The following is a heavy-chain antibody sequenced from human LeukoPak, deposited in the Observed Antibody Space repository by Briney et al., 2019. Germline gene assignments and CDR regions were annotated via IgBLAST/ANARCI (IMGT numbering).Heavy chain of an antibody. D-gene: IGHD3-9*01. Sequence: KPGESLKISCKGSGYIFSNYWIGWVRQMPGKGLEWVWIILPGNSDTRYSPSFQGQVTMSADKSISTAYLQWSSLKAADTAMYYCARQYYDILTDPNYFDSWGQGTLVTVSS. CDR1: GYIFSNYW. J-gene: IGHJ4*02. V-gene: IGHV5-51*01. CDR3: ARQYYDILTDPNYFDS. CDR2: ILPGNSDT.